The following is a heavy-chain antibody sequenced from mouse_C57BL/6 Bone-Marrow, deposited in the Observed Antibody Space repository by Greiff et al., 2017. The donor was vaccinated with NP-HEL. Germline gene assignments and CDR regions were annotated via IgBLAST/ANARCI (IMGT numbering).Heavy chain of an antibody. CDR2: IWGVGST. V-gene: IGHV2-6*01. J-gene: IGHJ4*01. D-gene: IGHD1-1*01. Sequence: VQLQQSGPGLVAPSQSLSITCTVSGFSLTSYGVDWVRQSPGKGLEWLGVIWGVGSTNYNSALKSRLSISKDNSKSQVFLKMNSLQTDDTAMYYGASRGVVARDYYSMDYWGQGTSVTVSS. CDR1: GFSLTSYG. CDR3: ASRGVVARDYYSMDY.